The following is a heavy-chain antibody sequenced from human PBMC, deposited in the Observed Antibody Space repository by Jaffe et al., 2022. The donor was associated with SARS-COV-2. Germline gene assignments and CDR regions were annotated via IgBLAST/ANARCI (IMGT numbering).Heavy chain of an antibody. Sequence: QLHLQESGPGLVKPSETLSLTCSVSGGSISRNPHYWGWIRQPPGKGLDWIGSINYSGSTYFNSSLKSRVTMSVDTSKNQFSLRLSSVTAADTAVYYCARRVWGGGFNWLDPWGQGTLVTVSS. J-gene: IGHJ5*02. CDR1: GGSISRNPHY. D-gene: IGHD6-25*01. CDR3: ARRVWGGGFNWLDP. CDR2: INYSGST. V-gene: IGHV4-39*01.